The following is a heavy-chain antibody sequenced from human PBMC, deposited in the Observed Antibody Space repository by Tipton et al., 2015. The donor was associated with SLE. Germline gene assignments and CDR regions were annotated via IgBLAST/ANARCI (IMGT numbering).Heavy chain of an antibody. CDR3: VTVVSMIVGGFDY. Sequence: SLRLSCSASGFTFSSYAMHWVRQAPGKGLEYASAISSNGGSTYYADSVKGRFTISRDNSKNTLYLQMSSLRAEDTAVYYCVTVVSMIVGGFDYWGQGTLVTVSS. J-gene: IGHJ4*02. D-gene: IGHD3-22*01. V-gene: IGHV3-64D*06. CDR1: GFTFSSYA. CDR2: ISSNGGST.